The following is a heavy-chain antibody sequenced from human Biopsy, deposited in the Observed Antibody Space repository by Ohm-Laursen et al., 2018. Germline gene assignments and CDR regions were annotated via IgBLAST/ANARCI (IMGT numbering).Heavy chain of an antibody. CDR3: ATKLTGYFHH. D-gene: IGHD3-9*01. V-gene: IGHV1-69*06. CDR1: ERTFTNYG. J-gene: IGHJ1*01. CDR2: NIPILGTG. Sequence: SVKVFCKAHERTFTNYGVNWARQAPGQGLEWLGGNIPILGTGNYAQKFQDRVTVAADTSTSTVTMELRSLRSDDTAVYYRATKLTGYFHHWGQGTLVIVSS.